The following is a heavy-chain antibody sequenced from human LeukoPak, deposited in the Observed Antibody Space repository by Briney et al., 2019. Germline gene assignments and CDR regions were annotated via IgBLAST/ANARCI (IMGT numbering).Heavy chain of an antibody. CDR2: INTDGSST. CDR3: ARVSSSSWWALDY. Sequence: GGSLRLSCAASGFTFSSYWMHWVRQAPGKGLVWVSRINTDGSSTSYADSVKGRFTISRDNAKNTLYLQMNSLRAEDTAVYYCARVSSSSWWALDYWGQGTLVTVSS. CDR1: GFTFSSYW. D-gene: IGHD6-13*01. V-gene: IGHV3-74*01. J-gene: IGHJ4*02.